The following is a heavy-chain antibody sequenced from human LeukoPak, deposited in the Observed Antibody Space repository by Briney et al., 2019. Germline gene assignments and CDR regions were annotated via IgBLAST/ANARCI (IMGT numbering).Heavy chain of an antibody. CDR2: INPSGGST. V-gene: IGHV1-46*01. CDR1: GYTFTSYY. CDR3: AREGDYDSSGYEDYFDY. J-gene: IGHJ4*02. Sequence: ASVKVSCKASGYTFTSYYMHWVRQAPGQGLEWMGIINPSGGSTSYAQKFQGRVTMTRDMSTSTVYMELSSLRSEDTAVYYCAREGDYDSSGYEDYFDYWGQGTLVTVSS. D-gene: IGHD3-22*01.